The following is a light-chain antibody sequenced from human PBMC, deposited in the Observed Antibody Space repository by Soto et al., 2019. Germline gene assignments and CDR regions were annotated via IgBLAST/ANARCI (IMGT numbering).Light chain of an antibody. J-gene: IGKJ2*01. CDR3: QQYGSSLYT. Sequence: EIVLTQSPGSLSLSPGERATISCRASQSVSSSYLAWYQQKPGQAPRLLIYGASSRATGIPDRFSGSGSGTDFTLTISSLEPEDFAVYYCQQYGSSLYTFGQGTKLEIK. CDR2: GAS. V-gene: IGKV3-20*01. CDR1: QSVSSSY.